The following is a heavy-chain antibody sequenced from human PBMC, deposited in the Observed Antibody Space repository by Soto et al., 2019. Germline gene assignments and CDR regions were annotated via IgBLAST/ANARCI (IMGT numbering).Heavy chain of an antibody. CDR2: ITATTGHM. J-gene: IGHJ6*02. CDR3: ARGHESPYYDFWSGSDYYYYYGMDV. D-gene: IGHD3-3*01. V-gene: IGHV3-21*05. CDR1: GFTFTNHG. Sequence: GGSLRLSCDASGFTFTNHGMNWVRQAPGKGLEWVAYITATTGHMYYADPVKGRFTISRDNAKNSLYLQMNSLRAEDTAVYYCARGHESPYYDFWSGSDYYYYYGMDVWGQGTTVTVSS.